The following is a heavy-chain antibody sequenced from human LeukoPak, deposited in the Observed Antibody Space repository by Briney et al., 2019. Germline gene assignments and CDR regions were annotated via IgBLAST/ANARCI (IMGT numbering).Heavy chain of an antibody. V-gene: IGHV3-74*01. CDR3: ARFRGGSYGFGDS. J-gene: IGHJ4*02. CDR2: INSDGSTT. D-gene: IGHD5-18*01. CDR1: GFSLSDYW. Sequence: SGGSLRLSCAASGFSLSDYWMHWVRQVPGKELVWVSRINSDGSTTNYADSVKGRFTISRDNAKNTLYLQMNSLRAEDTAVYFCARFRGGSYGFGDSWGQGTLVTVSS.